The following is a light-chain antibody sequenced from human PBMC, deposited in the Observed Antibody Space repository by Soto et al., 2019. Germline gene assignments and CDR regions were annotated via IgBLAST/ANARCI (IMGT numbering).Light chain of an antibody. CDR2: KVS. CDR1: QSLVHSDGNTY. V-gene: IGKV2-30*02. Sequence: DVVMTQSPLSLPVTLGQPASISCRSSQSLVHSDGNTYLNWFQQRPGQSPRRLIYKVSNRDSEVPDRCSGSGSGTNFTLIISRVEAEDVGVYYCMQGTHWPPYTFGQGTKLEIK. J-gene: IGKJ2*01. CDR3: MQGTHWPPYT.